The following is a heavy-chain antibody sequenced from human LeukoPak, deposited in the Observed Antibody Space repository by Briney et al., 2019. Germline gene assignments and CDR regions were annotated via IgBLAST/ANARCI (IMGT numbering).Heavy chain of an antibody. V-gene: IGHV1-18*01. CDR2: ISAYNGNT. CDR1: GYTFTSYG. Sequence: GASVKVSCKXSGYTFTSYGISWVRQAPGQGLEWMGWISAYNGNTNYAQKLQGRVTMTTDTSTSTAYMELRSLRSDDTAVYYCAIETMVRGVIYFDYWGQGTLVTVSS. J-gene: IGHJ4*02. CDR3: AIETMVRGVIYFDY. D-gene: IGHD3-10*01.